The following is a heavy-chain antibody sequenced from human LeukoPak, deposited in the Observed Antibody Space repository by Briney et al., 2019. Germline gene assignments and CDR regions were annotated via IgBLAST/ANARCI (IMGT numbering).Heavy chain of an antibody. Sequence: SETLSLTCTVSGGSISSYYWSWIRQPPGKGLEWIGYIYYSGSTNYNPSLKSRVTISVDTSKNQFSLKLSSVTAADTAVYYCAGTHDYGDYGAGFIYYGTDVWGQGTTVTVSS. V-gene: IGHV4-59*01. J-gene: IGHJ6*02. D-gene: IGHD4-17*01. CDR3: AGTHDYGDYGAGFIYYGTDV. CDR2: IYYSGST. CDR1: GGSISSYY.